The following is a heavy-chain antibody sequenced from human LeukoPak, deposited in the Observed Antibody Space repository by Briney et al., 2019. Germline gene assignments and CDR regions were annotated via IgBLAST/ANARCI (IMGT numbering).Heavy chain of an antibody. D-gene: IGHD2-21*02. J-gene: IGHJ3*02. CDR2: IYYSRST. Sequence: SETLSLTCTVSVGSISSYYWCWIRQPPGKGLEGIGYIYYSRSTNYNPSLKSRVTISVDTSKTQSSLKLSSVTAADTAVYYCARESVVVTADAFDIWGQGTMVTVSS. V-gene: IGHV4-59*01. CDR1: VGSISSYY. CDR3: ARESVVVTADAFDI.